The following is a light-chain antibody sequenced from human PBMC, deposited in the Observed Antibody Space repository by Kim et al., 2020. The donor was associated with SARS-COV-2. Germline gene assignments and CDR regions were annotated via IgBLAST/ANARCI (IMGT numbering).Light chain of an antibody. V-gene: IGKV3-15*01. Sequence: SPGERATLSCRASQSVDTNLAWYQQKPGQAPRLLIYLASTRAPGIPARFSGSGSGTEFTLTISSLQSEDFAIYYCQQYNQWPPTTFGQGTRLEIK. CDR2: LAS. CDR1: QSVDTN. CDR3: QQYNQWPPTT. J-gene: IGKJ5*01.